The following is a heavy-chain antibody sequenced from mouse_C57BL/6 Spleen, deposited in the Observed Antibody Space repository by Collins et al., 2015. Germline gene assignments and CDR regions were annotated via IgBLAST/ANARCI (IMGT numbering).Heavy chain of an antibody. V-gene: IGHV1-26*01. J-gene: IGHJ2*01. CDR3: ARSVDGYSYFDY. Sequence: EVQLQQSGPELVKPGASVKISCKASGYTFTDYYMNWVKQSHGKSLEWIGDINPNNGGTSYNQKFKGKATLTVDKSSSTAYMELRSLTSEDSAVYYCARSVDGYSYFDYWGQGTTLTVSS. CDR2: INPNNGGT. CDR1: GYTFTDYY. D-gene: IGHD2-3*01.